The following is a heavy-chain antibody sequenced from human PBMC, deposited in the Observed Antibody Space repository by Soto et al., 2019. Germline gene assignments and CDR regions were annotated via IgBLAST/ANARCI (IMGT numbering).Heavy chain of an antibody. D-gene: IGHD3-3*01. Sequence: GGSVKVSCKASGDPLTSYDINWVRQATGQGREWMGWMNPNSGNTGYAQKFQGRVTVTMNTSISTAYMELSSLRSEDTAVDYCARFSKYYDSWSGYYAYYYYYGMDVWGQGTTVTVSS. CDR3: ARFSKYYDSWSGYYAYYYYYGMDV. V-gene: IGHV1-8*01. J-gene: IGHJ6*02. CDR1: GDPLTSYD. CDR2: MNPNSGNT.